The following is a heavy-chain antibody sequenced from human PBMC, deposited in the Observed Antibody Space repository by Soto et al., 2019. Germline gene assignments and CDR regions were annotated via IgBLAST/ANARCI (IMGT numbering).Heavy chain of an antibody. J-gene: IGHJ6*02. V-gene: IGHV3-23*01. D-gene: IGHD6-13*01. CDR2: ISGSGGST. CDR1: GFTFSSYA. Sequence: PGGSLRLSCAASGFTFSSYAMSWVRQAPGKGLEWVSAISGSGGSTYYADSVKGRFTISRDNSKNTLYLQMNSLRTEDTALYYCAKGQLSSSWPTDYYYYGMDVWGQGTTVTVSS. CDR3: AKGQLSSSWPTDYYYYGMDV.